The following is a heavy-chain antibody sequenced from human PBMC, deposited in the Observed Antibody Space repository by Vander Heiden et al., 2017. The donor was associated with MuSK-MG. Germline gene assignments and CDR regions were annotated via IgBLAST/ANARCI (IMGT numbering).Heavy chain of an antibody. D-gene: IGHD4-17*01. Sequence: EVQLVESGGGLVQPGGSLRLSCAASGFTFSSYAMSWVRQAPGKGLEWVSAISGSGGSTYYADAVKGRFTISRDNSKNTLYLQMKRMRAEETAVYYCAKGTTGVTIGAFDIWGQGTMVTVSS. CDR3: AKGTTGVTIGAFDI. CDR2: ISGSGGST. V-gene: IGHV3-23*04. J-gene: IGHJ3*02. CDR1: GFTFSSYA.